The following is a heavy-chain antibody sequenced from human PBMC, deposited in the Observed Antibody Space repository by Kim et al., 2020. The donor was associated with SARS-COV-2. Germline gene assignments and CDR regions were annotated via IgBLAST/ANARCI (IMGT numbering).Heavy chain of an antibody. J-gene: IGHJ3*02. CDR1: GYTFTSYG. CDR2: ISAYNGNT. CDR3: ATDTAMGKDAFDI. V-gene: IGHV1-18*01. Sequence: ASVKVSCKASGYTFTSYGISWVRQAPGQGLEWMGWISAYNGNTKHAQKFQGRVTMTTDTYTSTAYMELRSLRSDDTAVYYCATDTAMGKDAFDIWGQGTMVTVSS. D-gene: IGHD5-18*01.